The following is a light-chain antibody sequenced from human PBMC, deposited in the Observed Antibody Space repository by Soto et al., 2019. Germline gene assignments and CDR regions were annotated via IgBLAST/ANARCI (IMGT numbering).Light chain of an antibody. CDR3: LQLYNFSWT. Sequence: AIQLTKSPSSLSASVGDRVTISCRASQGIGNDLAWYQQKPGKAPRLLIFAASNLQSGVPSRFSGSGSGTDFTLTISRLQPEDFATYDCLQLYNFSWTFGQGTKVEI. CDR1: QGIGND. J-gene: IGKJ1*01. V-gene: IGKV1-6*01. CDR2: AAS.